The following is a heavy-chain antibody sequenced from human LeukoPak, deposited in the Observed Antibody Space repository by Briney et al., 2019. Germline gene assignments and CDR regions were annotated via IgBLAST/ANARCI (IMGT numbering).Heavy chain of an antibody. V-gene: IGHV5-51*01. J-gene: IGHJ4*02. CDR2: IFPDDSDT. CDR3: AIGGDSTTSCYRCFNY. CDR1: GYRFINYW. Sequence: NLGESLKISCKGSGYRFINYWIGWVRQMPGKGLEWMGIIFPDDSDTRYSPSFQGQVTISADKSISTAYLQWSSLKASDTAMYYCAIGGDSTTSCYRCFNYWGQGTLVTVSS. D-gene: IGHD2-2*01.